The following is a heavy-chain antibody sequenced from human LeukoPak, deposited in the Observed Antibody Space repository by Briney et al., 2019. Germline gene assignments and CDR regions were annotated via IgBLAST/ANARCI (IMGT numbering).Heavy chain of an antibody. CDR3: ARAYYYGSGSYYRGHYYYYMDV. V-gene: IGHV1-8*03. D-gene: IGHD3-10*01. J-gene: IGHJ6*03. CDR1: GYTFTSYD. CDR2: MNPNSGNT. Sequence: ASVKVSCKASGYTFTSYDINWVRQATGQGLEWMGWMNPNSGNTGYARKFQGRVTITRNTSISTAYMELSSLRSEDTAVYYCARAYYYGSGSYYRGHYYYYMDVWGKGTTVTVSS.